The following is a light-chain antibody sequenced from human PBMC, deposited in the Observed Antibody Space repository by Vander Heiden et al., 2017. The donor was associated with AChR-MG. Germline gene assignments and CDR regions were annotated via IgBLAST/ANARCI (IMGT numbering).Light chain of an antibody. CDR2: KAS. CDR1: QSIGSW. Sequence: DIQMTPSPSPLSASVGDRVTITCRASQSIGSWLAWYQHKPGKAPKLLIYKASSLESGVPLRFSGSVSGTEFTLTISSLQPDDFATYYCQQYYTYWTFGQGTKVEIK. CDR3: QQYYTYWT. J-gene: IGKJ1*01. V-gene: IGKV1-5*03.